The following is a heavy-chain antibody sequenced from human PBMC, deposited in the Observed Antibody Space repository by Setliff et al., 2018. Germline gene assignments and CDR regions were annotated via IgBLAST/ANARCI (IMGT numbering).Heavy chain of an antibody. CDR3: ARLALTGYDSSGYYYALDYYYYMDV. CDR1: GFTFSSHG. Sequence: ETLSLSCVASGFTFSSHGMTWVRLAPGKGLEWTSYISTSSSTIYNADSVKGRFTISRDNANHSLYLQMNSLRAEDTAVYYCARLALTGYDSSGYYYALDYYYYMDVWGKGTTVTVSS. J-gene: IGHJ6*03. D-gene: IGHD3-22*01. CDR2: ISTSSSTI. V-gene: IGHV3-48*01.